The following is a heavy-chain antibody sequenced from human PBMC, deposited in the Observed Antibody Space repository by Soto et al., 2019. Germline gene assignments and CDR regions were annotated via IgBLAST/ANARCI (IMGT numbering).Heavy chain of an antibody. CDR1: GYTFTSYY. Sequence: QVQLVQSGAEVKKPGASVKVSCKASGYTFTSYYMHWVRQSPGQGLEWMGIINPSGGSTSYAQKFQGRVTMTRDTSTSTVYMELSSLRSEDTAVYYCANLIVRGGMDVWGQGTMVTVSS. CDR3: ANLIVRGGMDV. J-gene: IGHJ6*02. CDR2: INPSGGST. V-gene: IGHV1-46*01. D-gene: IGHD3-22*01.